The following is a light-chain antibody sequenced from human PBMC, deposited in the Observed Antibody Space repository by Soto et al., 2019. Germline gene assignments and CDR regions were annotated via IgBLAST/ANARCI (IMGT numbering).Light chain of an antibody. V-gene: IGLV1-40*01. CDR2: GNN. CDR1: SSNIGAGYD. J-gene: IGLJ3*02. CDR3: QSFDTSLRGSV. Sequence: QSALTQPPSVSGAPGQRVTISCSGTSSNIGAGYDVHWYHQVPGTAPKLLIYGNNNRPSGVPDRFSGSRSGTSASLAITGLQAEDEAEYYCQSFDTSLRGSVFGGGTKLTVL.